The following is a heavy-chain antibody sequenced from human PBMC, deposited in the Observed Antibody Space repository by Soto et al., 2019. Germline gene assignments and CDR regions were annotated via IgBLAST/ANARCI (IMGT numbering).Heavy chain of an antibody. CDR3: ARGREGGGAS. D-gene: IGHD1-26*01. V-gene: IGHV4-34*01. CDR2: INPSGST. Sequence: SETLSLTCDVYGGSFSGNYWSWIRQPPGEGLEWIGEINPSGSTNYSPSLKSRATISADTSKNQFSLKLSSVIAADTAVYYCARGREGGGASWGQGTLVTVSS. J-gene: IGHJ5*02. CDR1: GGSFSGNY.